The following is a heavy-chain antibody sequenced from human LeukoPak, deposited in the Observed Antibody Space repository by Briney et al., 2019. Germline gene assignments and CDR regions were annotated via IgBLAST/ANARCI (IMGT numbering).Heavy chain of an antibody. V-gene: IGHV3-30*02. Sequence: PGGSLRLSCAAAGFTFSSYGMHWVRQTPGRGLEWVSFTHDNEGKKYYAKFVKGRFTISRDNSKNTLYLQMNSLRPEDTAVYYCAGVEGGDWFDPWGQGTLVTVSS. D-gene: IGHD3-16*01. J-gene: IGHJ5*02. CDR3: AGVEGGDWFDP. CDR2: THDNEGKK. CDR1: GFTFSSYG.